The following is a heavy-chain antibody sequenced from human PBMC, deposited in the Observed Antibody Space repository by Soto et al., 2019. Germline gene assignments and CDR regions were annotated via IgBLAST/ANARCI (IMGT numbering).Heavy chain of an antibody. CDR1: GYTFTKYG. CDR2: ISADNGDT. J-gene: IGHJ4*02. V-gene: IGHV1-18*01. CDR3: ARGLAQPLGY. D-gene: IGHD2-2*01. Sequence: QVRLVQSGAEVKKPGAPVKVSCKASGYTFTKYGINWVRQAPGQGLEWMGWISADNGDTNYAQKFQGRVTMTTDTSTSTVYMELRSLISDDTAVYYCARGLAQPLGYWGQGTLVTVSS.